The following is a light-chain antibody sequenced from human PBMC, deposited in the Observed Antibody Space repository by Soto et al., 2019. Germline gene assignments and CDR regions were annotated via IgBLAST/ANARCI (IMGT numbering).Light chain of an antibody. CDR2: EGG. V-gene: IGLV2-23*01. CDR1: RSDVGSFNL. Sequence: QSVLTQPASVSGSPGQSITISCTGTRSDVGSFNLVSWYQQHPGKAPKLIIYEGGKRPSGVSYRFSGSTSGSTASLTISGLQAEDESDYYCCAYAGVSTWVFGGGTQLTVL. CDR3: CAYAGVSTWV. J-gene: IGLJ3*02.